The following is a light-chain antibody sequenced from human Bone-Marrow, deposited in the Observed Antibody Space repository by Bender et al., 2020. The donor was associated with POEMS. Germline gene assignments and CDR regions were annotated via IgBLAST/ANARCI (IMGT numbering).Light chain of an antibody. Sequence: SYELSQPPSVSVSPGQTAHITCSGDKLGYKYVSWYQQKPGQSPVPVIYQDTKRPSGIPERFSASNSGNTATLTISETQATDEAEYYCQAWDRSIFYVFGGGTKVTVL. CDR2: QDT. CDR1: KLGYKY. J-gene: IGLJ1*01. CDR3: QAWDRSIFYV. V-gene: IGLV3-1*01.